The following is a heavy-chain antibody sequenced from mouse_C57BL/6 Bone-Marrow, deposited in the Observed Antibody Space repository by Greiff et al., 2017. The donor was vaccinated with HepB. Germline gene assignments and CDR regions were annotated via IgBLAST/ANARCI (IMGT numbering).Heavy chain of an antibody. V-gene: IGHV2-5*01. J-gene: IGHJ4*01. D-gene: IGHD2-5*01. Sequence: QVQLQQSGPGLVQPSQSLSITCTVSGFSFTSYDVHWVRQSPGKGLEWLGVIWSGGSTDYNAAFMSRLSITKDNSKSQVFFKMNSLQADDTAIYYCAKKGIVRYAMDYWGQGTSVTVSS. CDR1: GFSFTSYD. CDR2: IWSGGST. CDR3: AKKGIVRYAMDY.